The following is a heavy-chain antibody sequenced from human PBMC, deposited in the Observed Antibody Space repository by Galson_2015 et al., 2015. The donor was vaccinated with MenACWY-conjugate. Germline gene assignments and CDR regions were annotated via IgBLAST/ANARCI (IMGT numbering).Heavy chain of an antibody. J-gene: IGHJ4*02. CDR1: GFTFSSYA. D-gene: IGHD6-19*01. CDR3: AKALPIIAVAEGSGYGFDY. V-gene: IGHV3-23*01. CDR2: ISGSGGST. Sequence: SLRLSCAASGFTFSSYAMSWVRQAPGKGLEWVSAISGSGGSTYYADSVKGRFTISRDNSKNTLYLQMNSLRAEDTAVYYCAKALPIIAVAEGSGYGFDYWGQGTLVTVSS.